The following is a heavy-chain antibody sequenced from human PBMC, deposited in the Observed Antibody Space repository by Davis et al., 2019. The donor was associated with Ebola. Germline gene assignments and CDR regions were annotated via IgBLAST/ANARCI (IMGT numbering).Heavy chain of an antibody. D-gene: IGHD1-26*01. V-gene: IGHV1-46*01. CDR3: AREMQQSGGGAHDY. Sequence: ASVKVSCKASGYTFTSYYMHWVRQAPGQGLEWMGIINPSGGSTSYAQKFQGRVTMTTDTSTRTVYMELRSLTFDDTAIYYCAREMQQSGGGAHDYWGQGTLVIVSP. CDR1: GYTFTSYY. J-gene: IGHJ4*02. CDR2: INPSGGST.